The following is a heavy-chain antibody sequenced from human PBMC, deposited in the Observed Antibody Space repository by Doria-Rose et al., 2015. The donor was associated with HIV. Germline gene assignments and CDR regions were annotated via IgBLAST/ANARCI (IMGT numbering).Heavy chain of an antibody. Sequence: QVTLKESGPVLVKPTETLTLTCTVSGVSLSSPGMGVSWIRQPPGKALEWLAKTFSDDERSYKTSLKSRLTISRGTSKGQVVLTMTDMDPVDTATYYCARIKSSRWYHKYYFDFWGQGTLVIVSA. D-gene: IGHD6-13*01. V-gene: IGHV2-26*01. CDR2: TFSDDER. J-gene: IGHJ4*02. CDR3: ARIKSSRWYHKYYFDF. CDR1: GVSLSSPGMG.